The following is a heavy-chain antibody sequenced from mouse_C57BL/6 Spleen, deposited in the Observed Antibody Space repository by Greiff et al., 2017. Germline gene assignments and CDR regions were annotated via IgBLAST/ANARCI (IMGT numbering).Heavy chain of an antibody. V-gene: IGHV1-61*01. D-gene: IGHD2-1*01. J-gene: IGHJ1*03. CDR3: ARGSYGNYWYFDV. CDR1: GYTFTSYW. CDR2: IYPSDSET. Sequence: QVQLQQPGAELVRPGSSVKLSCKASGYTFTSYWMDWVKQRPGQGLEWIGNIYPSDSETHYNQKFKDKATLTVDKSSSTAYMQLSSLTSEDSAVYYCARGSYGNYWYFDVWGTGTTVTVSS.